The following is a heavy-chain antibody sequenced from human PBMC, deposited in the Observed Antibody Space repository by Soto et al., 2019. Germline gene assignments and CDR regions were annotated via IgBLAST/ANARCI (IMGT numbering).Heavy chain of an antibody. CDR1: GYTFTGYY. CDR3: ARVGYYYDSSGYYSGLRYYGMDV. CDR2: INPNSGGT. Sequence: ASVKVSCKASGYTFTGYYMHWVRQAPGQGLEWMGWINPNSGGTNYAQKFQGWVTMTRDTSISTAYMELSRLRSDDTVVYYCARVGYYYDSSGYYSGLRYYGMDVWGQGTTVTVSS. V-gene: IGHV1-2*04. J-gene: IGHJ6*02. D-gene: IGHD3-22*01.